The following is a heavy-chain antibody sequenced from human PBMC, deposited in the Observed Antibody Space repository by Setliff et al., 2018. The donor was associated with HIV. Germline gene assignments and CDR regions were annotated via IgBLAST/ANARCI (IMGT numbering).Heavy chain of an antibody. CDR2: IYHSANT. J-gene: IGHJ4*02. D-gene: IGHD3-3*01. V-gene: IGHV4-38-2*02. CDR3: ARDVNYNFWSGYYPSFDY. CDR1: GYSISSAYF. Sequence: PSETLSLTCAVSGYSISSAYFWGWIRQPPGKGLEWIGSIYHSANTYYNPSLKSRVTISGDTSKNQFSLKLSSVTAADTAVYYCARDVNYNFWSGYYPSFDYWGQGTLVTVSS.